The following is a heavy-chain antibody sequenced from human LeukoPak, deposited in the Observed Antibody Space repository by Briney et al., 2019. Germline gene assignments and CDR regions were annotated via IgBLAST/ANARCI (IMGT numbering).Heavy chain of an antibody. CDR1: GFTFSEYW. CDR2: IRQNGSEI. Sequence: GGSLRLSCAASGFTFSEYWMSWVRQAPGKGPEWVANIRQNGSEIAYADSVEGRFTISRDDAQKSLYLEMNRLRVEDTAVYYCADPGVGHWGQGTLVTVSA. J-gene: IGHJ4*02. V-gene: IGHV3-7*01. CDR3: ADPGVGH. D-gene: IGHD2-8*01.